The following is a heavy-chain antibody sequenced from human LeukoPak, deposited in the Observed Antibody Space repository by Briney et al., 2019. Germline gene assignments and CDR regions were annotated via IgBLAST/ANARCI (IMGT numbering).Heavy chain of an antibody. Sequence: GASVKVSCKASGGTFSSYAISWVRQAPGQGLEWMGGIIPIFGTANYAQKFQGRVTITTDESTSTAYMELSSLRSEDTAVYYCARGLGYCSSTSCYTHPEDWFDPWGQGTLVTVSS. D-gene: IGHD2-2*02. CDR1: GGTFSSYA. CDR2: IIPIFGTA. CDR3: ARGLGYCSSTSCYTHPEDWFDP. J-gene: IGHJ5*02. V-gene: IGHV1-69*05.